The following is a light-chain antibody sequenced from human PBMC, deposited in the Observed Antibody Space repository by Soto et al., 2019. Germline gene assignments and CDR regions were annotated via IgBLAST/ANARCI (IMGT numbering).Light chain of an antibody. CDR1: QSVSNN. J-gene: IGKJ1*01. V-gene: IGKV3-15*01. Sequence: IVMTQYPATLCVSPGERATLSCRASQSVSNNLARYQQKPGQAPRLLIYGASTRATGIPARFSGSGSGTEFTLTISSLQSEDFALYYCQQYNNWPRTFGQGTKVDIK. CDR2: GAS. CDR3: QQYNNWPRT.